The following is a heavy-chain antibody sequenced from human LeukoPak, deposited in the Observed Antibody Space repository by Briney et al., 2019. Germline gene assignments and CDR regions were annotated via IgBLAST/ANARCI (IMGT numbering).Heavy chain of an antibody. CDR2: MRPKKSDT. J-gene: IGHJ4*02. Sequence: GASVKVSCKASGSSFTTYDINWVRQAPGQGLEWMGWMRPKKSDTGYARKFQDRVTLTWNISTDTAYMELNSLTAEDTAVYFCAGGPPEDTSSDYWGQGTLVTVSS. CDR3: AGGPPEDTSSDY. CDR1: GSSFTTYD. V-gene: IGHV1-8*01. D-gene: IGHD2-2*01.